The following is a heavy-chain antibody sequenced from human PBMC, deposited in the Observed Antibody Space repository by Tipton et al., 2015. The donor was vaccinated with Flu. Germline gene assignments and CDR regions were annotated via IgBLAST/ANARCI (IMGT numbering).Heavy chain of an antibody. CDR1: GYTFTSYY. CDR2: INPSGGST. D-gene: IGHD1-26*01. Sequence: QLVQSGAEVKKPGASVKVSCKASGYTFTSYYMHWVRQAPGQGLEWMGIINPSGGSTSYTQKFQGRVTMTRDTSTSAVYMELSSLRSEDPAVYYCARTRRGSLDAFDIWGQGTMVTVSS. CDR3: ARTRRGSLDAFDI. J-gene: IGHJ3*02. V-gene: IGHV1-46*01.